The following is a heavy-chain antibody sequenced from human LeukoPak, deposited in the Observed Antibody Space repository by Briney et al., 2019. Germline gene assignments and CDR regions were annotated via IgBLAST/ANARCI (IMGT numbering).Heavy chain of an antibody. J-gene: IGHJ1*01. CDR2: IYHSGST. CDR1: GYSISSGYH. D-gene: IGHD3-22*01. CDR3: ARVVQSTDSSGFYLPEYFQH. V-gene: IGHV4-38-2*02. Sequence: SETLSLTCTVSGYSISSGYHWGWIRQPPGKGLEWIGSIYHSGSTYYNPSLKSRVTISVDTSKNQFSLKLRSMTAADTAVYYCARVVQSTDSSGFYLPEYFQHWGQGTLVTVSS.